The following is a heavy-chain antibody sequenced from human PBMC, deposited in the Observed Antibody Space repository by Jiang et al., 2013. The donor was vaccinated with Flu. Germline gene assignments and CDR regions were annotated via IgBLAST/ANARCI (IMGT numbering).Heavy chain of an antibody. CDR2: IYYSGST. CDR3: ARPSYINGWSHFDS. Sequence: PGLVKPSETLSLTCTVSGGSISSGDYYWSWIRQPPGKGLEWIGYIYYSGSTNYNPSLKSRVTISVDTSKNQFSLKLTSVTAADTAVYYCARPSYINGWSHFDSWGQGILVSVSS. J-gene: IGHJ4*02. D-gene: IGHD6-19*01. CDR1: GGSISSGDYY. V-gene: IGHV4-61*08.